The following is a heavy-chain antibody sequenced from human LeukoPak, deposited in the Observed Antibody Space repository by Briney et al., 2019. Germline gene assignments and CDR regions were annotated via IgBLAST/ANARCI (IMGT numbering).Heavy chain of an antibody. Sequence: SETLSLTCAVSGGSISTYCWSWIRQPPGKGLEWIGEINHSGSTNYNPSLKSRVTISVDTSKNQFSLKLSSVTAADTAVYYCARLYSTSWYRGPYYYMDVWGKGTTVTISS. D-gene: IGHD6-13*01. CDR1: GGSISTYC. CDR3: ARLYSTSWYRGPYYYMDV. CDR2: INHSGST. V-gene: IGHV4-34*01. J-gene: IGHJ6*03.